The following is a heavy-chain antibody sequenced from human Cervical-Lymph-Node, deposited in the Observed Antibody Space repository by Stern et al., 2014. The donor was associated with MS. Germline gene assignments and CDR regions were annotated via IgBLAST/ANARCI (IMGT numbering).Heavy chain of an antibody. Sequence: QLVQSGAEVKKPGSSVKVSCKASGGTFRSYVISWVRQAPGHGLERMGGFTTLFSTTHYAQKLPGRFTITADESTSTTYRELTSLRSEDTAVYYCARGGIGSSNLYYHFYGMDVWGQGTTVTVSS. J-gene: IGHJ6*02. CDR1: GGTFRSYV. CDR3: ARGGIGSSNLYYHFYGMDV. V-gene: IGHV1-69*01. CDR2: FTTLFSTT. D-gene: IGHD6-6*01.